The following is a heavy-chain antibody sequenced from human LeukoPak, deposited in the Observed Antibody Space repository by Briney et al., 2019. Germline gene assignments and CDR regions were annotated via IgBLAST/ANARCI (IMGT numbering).Heavy chain of an antibody. CDR2: IYHGGST. CDR1: GGSINSTNW. J-gene: IGHJ4*02. Sequence: KPSGTLSLTCAVSGGSINSTNWWSWVRQPPGKGLEWIGEIYHGGSTNYNPSLKSRVTISVDKSKNQFSLKLTSVTAADTAVYFCSTPYYYGSGNYWGQGTLVTVSS. D-gene: IGHD3-10*01. V-gene: IGHV4-4*02. CDR3: STPYYYGSGNY.